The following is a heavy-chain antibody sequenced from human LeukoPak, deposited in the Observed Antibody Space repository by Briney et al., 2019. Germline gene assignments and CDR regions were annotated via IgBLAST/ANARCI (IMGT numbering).Heavy chain of an antibody. J-gene: IGHJ4*02. V-gene: IGHV1-18*01. CDR1: GYTFTSYG. Sequence: AASVKVSCKASGYTFTSYGISWVRQAPGQGLEWMGWISAYNGNTNYAQKLQGRVTMTTDTSTSTAYMELRSLRSDDTAVYYCARGISDYDTLIGYYRVTANDHWGQGTLVTVSS. CDR3: ARGISDYDTLIGYYRVTANDH. D-gene: IGHD3-9*01. CDR2: ISAYNGNT.